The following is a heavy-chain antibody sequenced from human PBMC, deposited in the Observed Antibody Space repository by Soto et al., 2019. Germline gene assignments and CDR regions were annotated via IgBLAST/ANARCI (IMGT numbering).Heavy chain of an antibody. CDR3: VRDLLEGYGHARQPDY. CDR1: CFTFRAYS. CDR2: ITSSNTYI. V-gene: IGHV3-21*06. J-gene: IGHJ4*02. D-gene: IGHD2-15*01. Sequence: PVGSLRLSCVASCFTFRAYSMSWVRQAPGQGLEWVASITSSNTYIYYTRSVEGRFTISRDDAKNSLHLQMNTLRAEDTAVYYCVRDLLEGYGHARQPDYWGQGTLVTVSS.